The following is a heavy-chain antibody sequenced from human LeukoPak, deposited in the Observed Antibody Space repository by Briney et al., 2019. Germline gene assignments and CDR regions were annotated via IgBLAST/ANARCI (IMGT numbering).Heavy chain of an antibody. CDR2: IIPIFGTA. Sequence: ASVKVSCKASGGTFSSYAISWVRQAPGQGLEWMGGIIPIFGTANYAQKFQGRVTITADESTSTAYMELSSLRSEDTAVYYCARGGIMVATFDYWGQGTLVTVSS. D-gene: IGHD1-26*01. CDR1: GGTFSSYA. CDR3: ARGGIMVATFDY. J-gene: IGHJ4*02. V-gene: IGHV1-69*13.